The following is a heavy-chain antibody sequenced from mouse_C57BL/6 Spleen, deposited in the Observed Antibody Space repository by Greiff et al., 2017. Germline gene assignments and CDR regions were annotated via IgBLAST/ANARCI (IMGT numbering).Heavy chain of an antibody. CDR1: GYTFTSYW. J-gene: IGHJ2*01. CDR2: IYPSDSET. Sequence: QVQLKQPGAELVRPGSSVKLSCKASGYTFTSYWMDWVKQRPGQGLEWIGNIYPSDSETHYNQKFKDKATLTVDKSSSTAYMQLSSLTSEDSAVYYCARLGIPYFDYWGQGTTLTVSS. V-gene: IGHV1-61*01. CDR3: ARLGIPYFDY.